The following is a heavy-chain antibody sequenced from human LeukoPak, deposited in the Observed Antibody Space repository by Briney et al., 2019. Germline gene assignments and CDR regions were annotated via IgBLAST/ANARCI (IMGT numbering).Heavy chain of an antibody. CDR3: ARDRGGYSYDYIRGHAFDI. J-gene: IGHJ3*02. Sequence: AAVKVSCKASGYTFTSYSISWMRQAPGQGLEWMGWISTYNGKTNFAEKFQGRVTMTTDTSTSIVYMELRSLRSDDTAVYFCARDRGGYSYDYIRGHAFDIWGQGTKVTVSS. D-gene: IGHD5-18*01. V-gene: IGHV1-18*01. CDR2: ISTYNGKT. CDR1: GYTFTSYS.